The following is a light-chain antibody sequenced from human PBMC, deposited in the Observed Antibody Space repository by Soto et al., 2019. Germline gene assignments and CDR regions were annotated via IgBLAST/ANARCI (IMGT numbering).Light chain of an antibody. CDR3: QQDYNLP. J-gene: IGKJ4*01. CDR2: GAS. Sequence: PGERVTLSCRASQSVSSSYLTWYQQKFGQAPRLLLYGASTRATSIPARFSGSGSGTDLILTISSLQPEDFAVYYCQQDYNLPVGGGTKVVIK. V-gene: IGKV3D-7*01. CDR1: QSVSSSY.